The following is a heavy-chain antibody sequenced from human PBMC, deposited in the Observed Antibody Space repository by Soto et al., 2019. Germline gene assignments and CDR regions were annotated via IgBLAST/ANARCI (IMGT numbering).Heavy chain of an antibody. CDR3: ARLMVEGRSGYYYYAMDV. D-gene: IGHD6-25*01. CDR1: GYNFNNYW. CDR2: IDPYDSYT. V-gene: IGHV5-10-1*01. Sequence: GESLKISCKGSGYNFNNYWINWVRQMPGKGLEWMGRIDPYDSYTNYSPSFQGHVTISVDTSSSTAYLQWSSLKASDTAMYYCARLMVEGRSGYYYYAMDVWGQGTKVTVSS. J-gene: IGHJ6*02.